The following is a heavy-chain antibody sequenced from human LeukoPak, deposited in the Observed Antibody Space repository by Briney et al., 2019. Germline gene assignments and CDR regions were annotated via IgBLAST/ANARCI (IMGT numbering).Heavy chain of an antibody. CDR2: ISYDGSNK. CDR1: GFSFSSFG. J-gene: IGHJ4*02. Sequence: GGSQRLSCAASGFSFSSFGMHWVRQAPGKGLEWVAVISYDGSNKFYADSVKGRFTISRDNSKNTLYLQMNSLRAEDTAVFYCAKAGYSSGWRNFDYWGQGTLVTVSS. V-gene: IGHV3-30*18. D-gene: IGHD6-19*01. CDR3: AKAGYSSGWRNFDY.